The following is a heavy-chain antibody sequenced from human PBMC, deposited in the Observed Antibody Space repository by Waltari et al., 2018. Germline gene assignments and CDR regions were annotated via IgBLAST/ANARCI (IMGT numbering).Heavy chain of an antibody. D-gene: IGHD6-19*01. CDR2: IRHTGDT. V-gene: IGHV4-59*08. J-gene: IGHJ4*03. CDR1: GVSVSGYF. CDR3: ALWESGWRAFRF. Sequence: QVQLQESGPGLVKSSETLSLTCTVSGVSVSGYFWNWIRQAPGKGPEWIGYIRHTGDTKQNPSLKSRVTMSVDTSRNDFSRRLSSVTAADTAVYYCALWESGWRAFRFWGQGTLGTVSS.